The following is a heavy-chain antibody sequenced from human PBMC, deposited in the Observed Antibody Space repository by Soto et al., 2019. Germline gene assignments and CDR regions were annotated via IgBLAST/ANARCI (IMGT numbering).Heavy chain of an antibody. CDR3: ARGSFERDAFDI. V-gene: IGHV1-69*02. J-gene: IGHJ3*02. Sequence: QVQLVQSGAEVKKPGSSVKVSCKASGGTFSSYTISWVRQAPGQGLEWMGRIIPILGIANYAQKFQGRVTITADNSTSTAYMELIILRSEDTAVYYCARGSFERDAFDIWGQGTMVTVSS. CDR1: GGTFSSYT. CDR2: IIPILGIA. D-gene: IGHD1-26*01.